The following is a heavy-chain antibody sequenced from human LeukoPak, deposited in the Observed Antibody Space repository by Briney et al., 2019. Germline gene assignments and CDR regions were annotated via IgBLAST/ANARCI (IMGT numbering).Heavy chain of an antibody. CDR3: ARDRAGGAYHYDSSGYYY. J-gene: IGHJ4*02. D-gene: IGHD3-22*01. CDR2: ISSSTSTI. Sequence: GGSLRLSCAASGFTFSDYSMNWVRQAPGKGLEWVSYISSSTSTIYYADSVRGRFTISRDNAKNSLYLQMNSLRAEDTAVYYCARDRAGGAYHYDSSGYYYWGQGTPVTVSS. V-gene: IGHV3-48*01. CDR1: GFTFSDYS.